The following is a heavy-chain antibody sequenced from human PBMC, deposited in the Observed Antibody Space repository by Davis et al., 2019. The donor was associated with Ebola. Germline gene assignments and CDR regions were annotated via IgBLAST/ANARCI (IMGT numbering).Heavy chain of an antibody. D-gene: IGHD2-8*01. CDR1: GFTFSSYG. J-gene: IGHJ4*02. CDR2: IKEEGSEQ. V-gene: IGHV3-7*03. CDR3: AKGGSGVYAVHFDY. Sequence: GGSLRLSCAASGFTFSSYGMHWVRQAPGKGLEWVANIKEEGSEQYYVDSVKGRFTISRDNAKNSLYLQMNSLRTEDTAVYYCAKGGSGVYAVHFDYWGQGTLVTVSS.